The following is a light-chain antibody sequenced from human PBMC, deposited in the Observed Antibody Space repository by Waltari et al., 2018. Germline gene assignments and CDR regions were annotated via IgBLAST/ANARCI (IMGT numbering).Light chain of an antibody. Sequence: SYELTQPPSVSVSPGQTARITCSGDALPKQYSYWYQQKSGQAPVLVIYKDTERPSWIPERFSASTSGTTVTLIISGVQAEDEADYYCQSVDDSGIYVTFGGGTRLTVL. J-gene: IGLJ2*01. CDR3: QSVDDSGIYVT. CDR2: KDT. V-gene: IGLV3-25*03. CDR1: ALPKQY.